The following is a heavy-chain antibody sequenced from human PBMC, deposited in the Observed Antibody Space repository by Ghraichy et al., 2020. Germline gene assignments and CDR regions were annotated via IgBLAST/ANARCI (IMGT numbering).Heavy chain of an antibody. J-gene: IGHJ4*02. D-gene: IGHD4-17*01. Sequence: LSLTCAASGFTFSSYAMSWVRQAPGKGLEWVSAISGSGGSTYYADSVKGRFTISRDNSKNTLYLQMNSLRAEDTAVYYCAKWAGPLRRHGYWGQGTLVTVSS. CDR1: GFTFSSYA. CDR3: AKWAGPLRRHGY. CDR2: ISGSGGST. V-gene: IGHV3-23*01.